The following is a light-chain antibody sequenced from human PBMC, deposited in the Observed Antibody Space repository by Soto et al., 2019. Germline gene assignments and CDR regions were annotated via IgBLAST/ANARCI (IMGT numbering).Light chain of an antibody. J-gene: IGKJ1*01. Sequence: EIVLTQSPGTLSLSPGERATLSCRASQSVSSTYLAWYQQTPGQAPRLLIYCASSRAADIPDRFSGSGSGTDCTLTISRLEPDDVALYSCQQYGSSSWTFGQGTKVEIK. CDR2: CAS. CDR1: QSVSSTY. V-gene: IGKV3-20*01. CDR3: QQYGSSSWT.